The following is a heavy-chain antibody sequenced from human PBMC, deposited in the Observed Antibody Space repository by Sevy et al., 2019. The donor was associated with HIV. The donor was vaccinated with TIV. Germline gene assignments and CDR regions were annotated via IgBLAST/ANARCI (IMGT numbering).Heavy chain of an antibody. CDR2: ISWDGGST. D-gene: IGHD3-22*01. J-gene: IGHJ4*02. CDR3: AKDMKRDYDSSGPIGIPDY. CDR1: GFTFDDYA. Sequence: GGSLRLSCAASGFTFDDYAMHWVRQAPGKDLEWVSLISWDGGSTYYADSVKGRFTISRDNSKNSLYLQMNSLRAVDTALYYCAKDMKRDYDSSGPIGIPDYWGQGTLVTVSS. V-gene: IGHV3-43D*03.